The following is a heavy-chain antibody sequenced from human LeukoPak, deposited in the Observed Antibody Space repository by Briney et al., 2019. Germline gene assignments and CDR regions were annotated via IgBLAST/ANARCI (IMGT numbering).Heavy chain of an antibody. J-gene: IGHJ4*02. Sequence: PGGSLRLSCAASGFTFTSYAMSWVRQAPGKGLEWVSAISGSGVSTYYADSVKGRFTISRDNSKNTLYLHMNSLRAVDTALYYCAKDKSKGELRGNEFDYWGQGTLVIVSS. CDR1: GFTFTSYA. CDR3: AKDKSKGELRGNEFDY. CDR2: ISGSGVST. V-gene: IGHV3-23*01. D-gene: IGHD1-7*01.